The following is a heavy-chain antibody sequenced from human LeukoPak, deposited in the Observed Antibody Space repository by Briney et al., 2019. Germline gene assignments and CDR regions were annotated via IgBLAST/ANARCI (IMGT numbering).Heavy chain of an antibody. Sequence: GGSLRLSCAASGFTVSSNYMSWVRQAPGKGLEWVSVIYSGGSTYYADSVKGRFTISRDNSKNTLYLQMNSLRAEDTAVYYCARRATTERGHSYGLDYWGQGTLVTVSS. D-gene: IGHD5-18*01. V-gene: IGHV3-53*01. J-gene: IGHJ4*02. CDR3: ARRATTERGHSYGLDY. CDR1: GFTVSSNY. CDR2: IYSGGST.